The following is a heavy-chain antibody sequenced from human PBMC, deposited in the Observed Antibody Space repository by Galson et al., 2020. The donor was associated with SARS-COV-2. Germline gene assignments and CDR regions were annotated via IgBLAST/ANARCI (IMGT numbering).Heavy chain of an antibody. Sequence: SETLSLTCIVSGGSISSDYWSWIRQPPAKGLEWIGFFHSDGSTNYNPSLKSRVTISVDTSKNQFSLKLSSVAAADTAIYYCARYTTSSVAFDYWGQGALVTVSS. CDR2: FHSDGST. D-gene: IGHD2-2*02. J-gene: IGHJ4*02. V-gene: IGHV4-59*08. CDR1: GGSISSDY. CDR3: ARYTTSSVAFDY.